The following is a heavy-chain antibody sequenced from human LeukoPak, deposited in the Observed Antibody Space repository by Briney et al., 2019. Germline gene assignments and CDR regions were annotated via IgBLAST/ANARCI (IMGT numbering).Heavy chain of an antibody. J-gene: IGHJ4*02. V-gene: IGHV1-2*02. CDR3: ARDRSLLTMVWFDL. D-gene: IGHD3-10*01. CDR1: GYTFTDHY. CDR2: INPNGGDT. Sequence: GASVKVSCKASGYTFTDHYMHWVRQAPGQGLEWMGWINPNGGDTRSAQNFQDRVTMTRDMSTRTFYMDLSNLRSDDTAVYFCARDRSLLTMVWFDLWGQGTLVTVSS.